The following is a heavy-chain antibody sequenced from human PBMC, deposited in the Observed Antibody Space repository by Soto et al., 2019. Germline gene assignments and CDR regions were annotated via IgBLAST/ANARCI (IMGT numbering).Heavy chain of an antibody. J-gene: IGHJ2*01. Sequence: QVQLVQSGAEVKKPGASVKVSCKASGYTFTSYGISWVRQAPGQGLEWMGWISAYNGNTNYAQKVQGRVTMTADTYTSTAYMEVSSLRSDDTAVYYCAIQNYESSGYYYGCYFDFWGRGTLGTVSS. CDR3: AIQNYESSGYYYGCYFDF. CDR2: ISAYNGNT. D-gene: IGHD3-22*01. CDR1: GYTFTSYG. V-gene: IGHV1-18*04.